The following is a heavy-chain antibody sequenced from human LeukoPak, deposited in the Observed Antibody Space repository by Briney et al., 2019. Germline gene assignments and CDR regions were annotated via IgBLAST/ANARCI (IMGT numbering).Heavy chain of an antibody. V-gene: IGHV3-66*02. CDR3: ARGLVPDYYYYYYMDV. Sequence: PGGSLRLSCAASGFIVSNNYMSWVRQAPGKGLEWVSVIYSGGSTYYADSVKGRFTISRDNSKNTLYLQMNSLRAGDTAVYYCARGLVPDYYYYYYMDVWGKGTTVTVSS. CDR1: GFIVSNNY. D-gene: IGHD2-2*01. CDR2: IYSGGST. J-gene: IGHJ6*03.